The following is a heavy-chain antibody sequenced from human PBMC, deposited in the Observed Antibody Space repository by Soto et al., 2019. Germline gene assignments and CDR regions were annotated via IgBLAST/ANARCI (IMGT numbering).Heavy chain of an antibody. J-gene: IGHJ6*02. CDR3: ARDAQDYDFWSGEYYGMDV. Sequence: GXSVKVSFNASGGTFSSYAISLVRQSPGQGLEWMGGIIPIFGTANYAQKFQGRVTITADESTSTAYMELSSLRSEDTAVYYCARDAQDYDFWSGEYYGMDVWGQGTTVTVSS. D-gene: IGHD3-3*01. CDR2: IIPIFGTA. CDR1: GGTFSSYA. V-gene: IGHV1-69*01.